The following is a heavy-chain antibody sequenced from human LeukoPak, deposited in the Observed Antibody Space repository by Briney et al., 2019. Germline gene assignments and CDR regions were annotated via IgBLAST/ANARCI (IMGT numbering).Heavy chain of an antibody. Sequence: GRSLRLSCAASGFTFNTYGMHWVRQAPGKGLEWVAVIWYDGSNKYYADSVKGRFTISRDNSKNTLYLQMNSLRAEDTAVYYCARAFWVDTAMVPDYWGRGTLVTVS. CDR2: IWYDGSNK. V-gene: IGHV3-33*01. CDR3: ARAFWVDTAMVPDY. J-gene: IGHJ4*02. CDR1: GFTFNTYG. D-gene: IGHD5-18*01.